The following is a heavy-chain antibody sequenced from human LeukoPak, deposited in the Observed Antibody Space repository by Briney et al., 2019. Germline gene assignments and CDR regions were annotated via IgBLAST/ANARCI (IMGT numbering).Heavy chain of an antibody. J-gene: IGHJ4*02. CDR3: AKDMAYYYDSSYGLDY. CDR2: XXXDCXST. D-gene: IGHD3-22*01. V-gene: IGHV3-43*02. CDR1: XXXXXXXX. Sequence: GGSLRLSCAAXXXXXXXXXXXXVXXXXXXXXXXXXXXXXDCXSTYXAXSVXGRFXIXRDNSKNSLYLQMNSLRTEDTAXYYCAKDMAYYYDSSYGLDYWGQGTLVTVSS.